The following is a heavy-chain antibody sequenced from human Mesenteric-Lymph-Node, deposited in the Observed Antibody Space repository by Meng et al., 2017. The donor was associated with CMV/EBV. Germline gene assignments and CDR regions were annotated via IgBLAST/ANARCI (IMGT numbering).Heavy chain of an antibody. J-gene: IGHJ4*02. V-gene: IGHV3-15*01. D-gene: IGHD1-1*01. Sequence: GGSLRLSCEASAITFTNAWMSWVRQAPGKGLEWVGHIKSKADGGTPDYAAPVKGRFSISRDDSKSMLYLQMNSLKSEDTAVYYCTTGPKGWNPDYWGQGTLVTVSS. CDR1: AITFTNAW. CDR3: TTGPKGWNPDY. CDR2: IKSKADGGTP.